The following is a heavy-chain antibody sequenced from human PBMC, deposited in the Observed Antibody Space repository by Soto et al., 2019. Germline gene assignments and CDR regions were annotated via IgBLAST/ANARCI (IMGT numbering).Heavy chain of an antibody. CDR3: AKEAKAITMVRGVSNWFDP. V-gene: IGHV3-23*01. Sequence: GGSLRLSCAASGFTFNNYAMSWVRQAPGKGLEWVSAISGSGDDTYNADSVKGRFTISRDNSKNTLYLQMNSLRAEDAAVYYCAKEAKAITMVRGVSNWFDPWGPGTLVTVSS. J-gene: IGHJ5*02. CDR1: GFTFNNYA. D-gene: IGHD3-10*01. CDR2: ISGSGDDT.